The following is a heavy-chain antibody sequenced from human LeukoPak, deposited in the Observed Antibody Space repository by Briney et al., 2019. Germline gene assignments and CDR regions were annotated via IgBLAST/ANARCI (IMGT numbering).Heavy chain of an antibody. CDR3: ARGLSSGALFDY. CDR2: IYYSGST. CDR1: GGSISSNY. D-gene: IGHD6-19*01. Sequence: SETLSLTCTVSGGSISSNYWSWIRQPPGKGLEWIGYIYYSGSTNYNPSLKSRVTISVDTSKNQFSLKLSSVTTADTAVYYCARGLSSGALFDYWGQGTLVTVSS. J-gene: IGHJ4*02. V-gene: IGHV4-59*13.